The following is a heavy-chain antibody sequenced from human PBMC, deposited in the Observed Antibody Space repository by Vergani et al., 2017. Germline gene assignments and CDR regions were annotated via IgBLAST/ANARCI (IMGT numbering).Heavy chain of an antibody. D-gene: IGHD4-23*01. CDR1: GFTFSSYS. Sequence: EVQLVESGGGLVKPGGSLRLSCAASGFTFSSYSMNWVRQAPGKGLGWVSSISSSSSYIYYADSVKGRFTISRDNAKKSLYLQMNSLRAEDTAVYYCARGDYVGYYYYGGMDVWGQGTTVTVSS. V-gene: IGHV3-21*01. J-gene: IGHJ6*02. CDR2: ISSSSSYI. CDR3: ARGDYVGYYYYGGMDV.